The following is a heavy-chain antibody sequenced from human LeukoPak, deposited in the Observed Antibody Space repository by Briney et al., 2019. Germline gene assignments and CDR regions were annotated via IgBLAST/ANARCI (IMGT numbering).Heavy chain of an antibody. CDR2: IIPIFGTA. Sequence: ASVKVSCTASGGTFSSYAISWVRQAPGQGLEWMGGIIPIFGTANYAQKFQGRVTITADESTSTAYMELSSLRPEDTAVYYCARGDYYENFQHWGQGTLVTVSS. CDR1: GGTFSSYA. D-gene: IGHD3-10*01. J-gene: IGHJ1*01. CDR3: ARGDYYENFQH. V-gene: IGHV1-69*13.